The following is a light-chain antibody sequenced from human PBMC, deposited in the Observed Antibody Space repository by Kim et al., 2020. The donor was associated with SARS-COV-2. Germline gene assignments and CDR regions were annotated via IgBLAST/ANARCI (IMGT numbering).Light chain of an antibody. CDR3: QKYNIWLIT. V-gene: IGKV3-15*01. Sequence: EIVMTQSPATLSVSPGERATLSCRASQSIINNLAWYQQKPGQAPRLLISGASTRATGITSSFSGSGSGTEFTLTISSLQSEDFAVYYCQKYNIWLITFGQGTPREIK. CDR2: GAS. CDR1: QSIINN. J-gene: IGKJ5*01.